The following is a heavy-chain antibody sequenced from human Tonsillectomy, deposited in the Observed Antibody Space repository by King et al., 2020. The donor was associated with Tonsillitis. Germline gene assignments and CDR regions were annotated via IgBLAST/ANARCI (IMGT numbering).Heavy chain of an antibody. CDR3: ARDQSRGAATADDAFDI. V-gene: IGHV1-2*02. D-gene: IGHD6-13*01. CDR1: GYTLTDYY. CDR2: INAKSGGT. Sequence: QLVQSGAEVKKPGASVKVSCKASGYTLTDYYMHWVRQAPGQGLEWMGWINAKSGGTNYAQKFQGRVTMTRDTSISTAYMELSRVRSDDTAVYYCARDQSRGAATADDAFDIWGQGTMVTVS. J-gene: IGHJ3*02.